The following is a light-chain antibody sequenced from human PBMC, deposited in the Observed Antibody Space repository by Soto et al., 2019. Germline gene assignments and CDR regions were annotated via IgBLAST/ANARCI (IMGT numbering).Light chain of an antibody. Sequence: EIVMTRSPATLSVSPGERATLSCRASQSVSRNLAWYQQRPGQAPRLLISGASTRATGIAARFSGSGSGREFTLTISILQSEDSALYYCQQYSNWPTFGQGTRLEIK. V-gene: IGKV3-15*01. CDR3: QQYSNWPT. J-gene: IGKJ5*01. CDR1: QSVSRN. CDR2: GAS.